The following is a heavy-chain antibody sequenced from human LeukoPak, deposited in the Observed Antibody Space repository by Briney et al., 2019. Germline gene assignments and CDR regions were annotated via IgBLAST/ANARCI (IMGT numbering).Heavy chain of an antibody. CDR2: ISSSGSTI. Sequence: PGGSLRLSCAASGFTFSSYEMNWVRQAPGKGLEWVSYISSSGSTIYYADSVKGRFTISRDNAKNSLYLQMNSLRAEDTAVYYCARDRLGGDCSFDYWAREPWSPSPQ. V-gene: IGHV3-48*03. CDR3: ARDRLGGDCSFDY. CDR1: GFTFSSYE. J-gene: IGHJ4*02. D-gene: IGHD2-21*02.